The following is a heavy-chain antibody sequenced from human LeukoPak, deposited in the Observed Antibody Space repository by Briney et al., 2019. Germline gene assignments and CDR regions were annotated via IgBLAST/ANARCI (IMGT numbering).Heavy chain of an antibody. D-gene: IGHD6-13*01. CDR1: GYTFTSYY. V-gene: IGHV1-46*01. Sequence: GASVKVSCKASGYTFTSYYVHWVRQAPGQGLEWMGIINPSGGSTSYAQEFQGRVTMTRDTSTSTVYMELSSLGSEDTAVYYCARAPREQLGPYYYYGMDVWGQGTTVTVSS. J-gene: IGHJ6*02. CDR2: INPSGGST. CDR3: ARAPREQLGPYYYYGMDV.